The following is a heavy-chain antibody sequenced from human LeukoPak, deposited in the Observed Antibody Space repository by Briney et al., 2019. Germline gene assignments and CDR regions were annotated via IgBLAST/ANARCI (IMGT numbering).Heavy chain of an antibody. CDR1: GFTFSGSA. V-gene: IGHV3-73*01. D-gene: IGHD3-10*01. J-gene: IGHJ4*02. CDR2: IRSKANSYAT. Sequence: PGGSLKLSCAASGFTFSGSAMHWVRQASGKGLEWVGRIRSKANSYATAYAASVKDRFTISRDDSKNTAYLQMNSLKTEDTAVYYCTSLAYGSGSYYIAGYYWGQGTLVTVSS. CDR3: TSLAYGSGSYYIAGYY.